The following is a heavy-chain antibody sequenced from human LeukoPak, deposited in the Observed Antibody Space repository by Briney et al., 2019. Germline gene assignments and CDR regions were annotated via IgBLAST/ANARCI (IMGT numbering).Heavy chain of an antibody. D-gene: IGHD2-15*01. Sequence: PGGSLRLSCVASGFTLSNYWMSWVRQAPGKGLEWVANIKEDGSEKYYVGSVKGRFTISRDNAKNSLYLHMDSLTAEDTAIYYCARDWVAGVPFDASDIWGQGTMVSVSS. CDR1: GFTLSNYW. CDR3: ARDWVAGVPFDASDI. V-gene: IGHV3-7*01. J-gene: IGHJ3*02. CDR2: IKEDGSEK.